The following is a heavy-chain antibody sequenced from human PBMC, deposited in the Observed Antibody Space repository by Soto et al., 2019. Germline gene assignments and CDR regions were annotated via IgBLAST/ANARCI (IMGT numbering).Heavy chain of an antibody. J-gene: IGHJ5*02. V-gene: IGHV4-39*01. CDR2: IYYSGST. CDR1: GGSISSSSYY. Sequence: QLQLQESGPGLVKPSETLSLTCTVSGGSISSSSYYWGWIRQPPGKGLEWIGSIYYSGSTYYNPSLKSRVTISVDTSKNQYSLKLSSVTDAVTAVYYCARRGYCSGGSCINWFDPWGQGTLVTVSS. D-gene: IGHD2-15*01. CDR3: ARRGYCSGGSCINWFDP.